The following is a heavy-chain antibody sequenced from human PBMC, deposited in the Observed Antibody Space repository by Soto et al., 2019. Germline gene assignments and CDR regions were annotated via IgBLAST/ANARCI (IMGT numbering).Heavy chain of an antibody. J-gene: IGHJ6*02. CDR1: GYTFSRSG. CDR3: ARSGSVPYYYSGLDV. Sequence: VQLVQSGAEVKKPGASVKVSCKASGYTFSRSGISWVRQAPGQGLEWMGWISTYNGDTNYAQKVQGRVTMTTDTSTSTAFMALMSLRSADTAVYYCARSGSVPYYYSGLDVWGQGTTVTVSS. D-gene: IGHD1-26*01. CDR2: ISTYNGDT. V-gene: IGHV1-18*01.